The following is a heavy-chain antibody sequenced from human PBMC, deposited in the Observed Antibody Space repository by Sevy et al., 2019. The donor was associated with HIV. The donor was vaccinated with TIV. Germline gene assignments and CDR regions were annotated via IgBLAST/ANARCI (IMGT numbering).Heavy chain of an antibody. V-gene: IGHV3-15*01. CDR1: GFTFSSAW. CDR2: IQSKTDGGTT. J-gene: IGHJ4*02. CDR3: TTDTSTGYFDWLLDFDY. Sequence: GGSLRLSCAASGFTFSSAWMSWVRQAPGKGLEWVGRIQSKTDGGTTDYAASVKGRLTILRDDSVNTLYLQMNRLTTDDTAVYYCTTDTSTGYFDWLLDFDYWGQGTLVTVSS. D-gene: IGHD3-9*01.